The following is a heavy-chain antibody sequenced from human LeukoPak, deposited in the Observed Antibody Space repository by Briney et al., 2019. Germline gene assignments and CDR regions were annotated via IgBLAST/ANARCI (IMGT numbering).Heavy chain of an antibody. CDR2: INHSGST. D-gene: IGHD1-26*01. V-gene: IGHV4-34*01. CDR1: GGSISSYY. Sequence: SETLSLTCTVSGGSISSYYWSWIRQPPGKGLEWIGEINHSGSTNYNPSLKSRVTISVDTSKNQFSLKLSSVTAADTAVYYCARGRLGDFDYWGQGTLVTVSS. CDR3: ARGRLGDFDY. J-gene: IGHJ4*02.